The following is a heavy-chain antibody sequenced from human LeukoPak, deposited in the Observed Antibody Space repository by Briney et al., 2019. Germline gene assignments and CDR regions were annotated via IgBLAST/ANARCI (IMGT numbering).Heavy chain of an antibody. CDR2: IKKDGSEK. J-gene: IGHJ4*02. D-gene: IGHD3-3*01. CDR3: TRVFGGYDVSDY. V-gene: IGHV3-7*03. CDR1: GFTFSSVW. Sequence: PGGSLRLSCAASGFTFSSVWMSWGRQAPGKGLEWVANIKKDGSEKYYVDSVEGRLTISRDNAKNSLYLQMDSLRVDDTAVYYCTRVFGGYDVSDYWGQGTLVTVSS.